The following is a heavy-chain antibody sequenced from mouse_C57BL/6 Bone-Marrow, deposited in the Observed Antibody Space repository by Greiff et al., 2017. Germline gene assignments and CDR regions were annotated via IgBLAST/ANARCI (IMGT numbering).Heavy chain of an antibody. Sequence: QVQLKESGAELVRPGASVKLSCKASGYTFTDYYINWVKQRPGQGLEWIAGIYPGSGNTYYNEKFKGKATLTAEKSSSTAYMQLSSLTSEDSAVYFCARRDGYYIYYAMDYWGQGTSVTVSS. CDR3: ARRDGYYIYYAMDY. V-gene: IGHV1-76*01. D-gene: IGHD2-3*01. J-gene: IGHJ4*01. CDR1: GYTFTDYY. CDR2: IYPGSGNT.